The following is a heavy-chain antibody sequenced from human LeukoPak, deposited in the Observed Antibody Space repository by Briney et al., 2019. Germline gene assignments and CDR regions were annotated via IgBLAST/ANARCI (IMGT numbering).Heavy chain of an antibody. J-gene: IGHJ6*03. CDR2: VYYSGTT. CDR1: GGSISSYY. D-gene: IGHD4-17*01. CDR3: ARRNYGDYAYYYYYMDV. V-gene: IGHV4-59*01. Sequence: PSETLSLTCTVSGGSISSYYWSWIRQPPGKGLEWIGYVYYSGTTNYNPSLKSRVTISIDTSKNQFSLKLSSVTAADTAVYYCARRNYGDYAYYYYYMDVWGKGTTVTVSS.